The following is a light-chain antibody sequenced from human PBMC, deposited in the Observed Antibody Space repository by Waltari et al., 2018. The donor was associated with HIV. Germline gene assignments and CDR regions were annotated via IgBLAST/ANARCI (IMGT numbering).Light chain of an antibody. CDR1: QSVGAS. J-gene: IGKJ1*01. Sequence: EVVMRQTPATLSVSPGERLTLSCRASQSVGASLAWYQQKPGQTPRLLVYGASARFTSVPASFSGSGSGTEFTLTVTSLQSEDFAFYYCLQYGSWPWTFGQGTKVEIK. CDR3: LQYGSWPWT. CDR2: GAS. V-gene: IGKV3-15*01.